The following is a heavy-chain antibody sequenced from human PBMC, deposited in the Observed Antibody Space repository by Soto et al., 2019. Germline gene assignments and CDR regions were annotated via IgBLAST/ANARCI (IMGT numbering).Heavy chain of an antibody. D-gene: IGHD6-19*01. Sequence: SVKVSCKASGVTFSSYAISWVRQAPGQGLEWMGGIIPIFGTANYAQKFQGRVTITADRSTSTAYMELSSLRSEDTAVYYCARSPYRYSSGWYSSYWGQGTLVTVSS. CDR3: ARSPYRYSSGWYSSY. CDR1: GVTFSSYA. V-gene: IGHV1-69*06. J-gene: IGHJ4*02. CDR2: IIPIFGTA.